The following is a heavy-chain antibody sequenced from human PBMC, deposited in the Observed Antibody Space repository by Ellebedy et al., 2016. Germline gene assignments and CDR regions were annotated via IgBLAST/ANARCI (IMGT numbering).Heavy chain of an antibody. Sequence: GGSLRLSCAASGITLSSYDMHWVRQGIGKGLEWVSAIGTGGDTYYPDSVKGRFTISRENAMNSLNLQMNSLTGADTAVYYCAREARYSSGWNDWYFDLWGRGTLVTVSS. D-gene: IGHD6-19*01. CDR2: IGTGGDT. J-gene: IGHJ2*01. CDR3: AREARYSSGWNDWYFDL. V-gene: IGHV3-13*01. CDR1: GITLSSYD.